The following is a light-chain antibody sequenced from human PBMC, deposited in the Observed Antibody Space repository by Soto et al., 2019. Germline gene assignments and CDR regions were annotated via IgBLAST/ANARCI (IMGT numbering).Light chain of an antibody. V-gene: IGLV2-14*01. CDR3: SSYSTTSSPHVL. CDR1: RSDVGRYNY. J-gene: IGLJ2*01. CDR2: EVT. Sequence: QSVLTQPASVSGSPRQSITISCTGTRSDVGRYNYVSWYQQHPGKAPKLLIYEVTYRPSGVSTRFSASKSGSTASLTISGIPAEDEADYYCSSYSTTSSPHVLFGGGTKLTVL.